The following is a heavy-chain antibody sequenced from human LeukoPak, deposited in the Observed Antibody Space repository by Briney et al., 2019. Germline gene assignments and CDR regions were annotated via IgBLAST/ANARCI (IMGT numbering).Heavy chain of an antibody. CDR3: ATLYDSSGYLGFDY. V-gene: IGHV1-24*01. D-gene: IGHD3-22*01. CDR2: FDPEDGET. Sequence: VKVSCXVSGYTLTELSMHWVRQAPGKGLEWMGGFDPEDGETIYAQKFQGRVTMTEDTSTDTAYMELSSLRSEDTAVYYCATLYDSSGYLGFDYWGQGTLVTVSS. CDR1: GYTLTELS. J-gene: IGHJ4*02.